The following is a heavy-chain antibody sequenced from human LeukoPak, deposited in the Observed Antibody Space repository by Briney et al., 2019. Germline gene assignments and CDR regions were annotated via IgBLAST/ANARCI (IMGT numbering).Heavy chain of an antibody. CDR2: ISSSSSYI. CDR3: ARVKGLELWAGDFDY. D-gene: IGHD1-7*01. V-gene: IGHV3-21*01. J-gene: IGHJ4*02. Sequence: EPGGSLRLSCAASGFTFSSYSMNWVRQAPGKGLEWVSSISSSSSYIYYADSVKGRFTISRDNAKNSLYLQMNSLRAEDTAVYYCARVKGLELWAGDFDYWGQGTLVTVSS. CDR1: GFTFSSYS.